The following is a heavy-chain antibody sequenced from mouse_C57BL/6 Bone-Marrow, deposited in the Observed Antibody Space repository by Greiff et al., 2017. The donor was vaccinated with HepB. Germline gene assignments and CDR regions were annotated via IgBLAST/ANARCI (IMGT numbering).Heavy chain of an antibody. Sequence: VKLVESGPGLVAPSQSLSITCTVSGFSFTSYAISWVRQPPGKGLEWLGVIWTGGGTNYNSALKSRLSISKDNSKNKVFLKMNSLQTDDTARYYCARNYYGSSNDYWGQGTTLTVSS. CDR3: ARNYYGSSNDY. J-gene: IGHJ2*01. V-gene: IGHV2-9-1*01. D-gene: IGHD1-1*01. CDR2: IWTGGGT. CDR1: GFSFTSYA.